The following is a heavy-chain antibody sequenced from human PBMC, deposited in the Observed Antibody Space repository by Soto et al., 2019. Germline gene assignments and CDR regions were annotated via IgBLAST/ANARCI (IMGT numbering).Heavy chain of an antibody. CDR3: AKGWPPSCTRGTCRYFGY. J-gene: IGHJ4*02. CDR1: GFTFSAFV. D-gene: IGHD2-15*01. V-gene: IGHV3-23*01. CDR2: IGGGGDIT. Sequence: GGSLRLSCAASGFTFSAFVMSWVRQAPGEGLEWVSAIGGGGDITYYADSVKGRFTISRDNPKNTLYLQMNSLRAEDTAIYYCAKGWPPSCTRGTCRYFGYWGQGTLVTVSS.